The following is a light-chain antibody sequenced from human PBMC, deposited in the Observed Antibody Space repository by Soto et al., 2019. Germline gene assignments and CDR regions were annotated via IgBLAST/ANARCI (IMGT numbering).Light chain of an antibody. Sequence: QSARTQPASVSGSPGQSITMSCTGASSDIGGYNYVSWYQHHPGEAPKLLIYDVTNRPSGVSHRFSASKSGNTASLTVSGLQAEDEADYYCSSYTSRNTLVFGGGTKLTVL. J-gene: IGLJ2*01. CDR2: DVT. CDR1: SSDIGGYNY. CDR3: SSYTSRNTLV. V-gene: IGLV2-14*01.